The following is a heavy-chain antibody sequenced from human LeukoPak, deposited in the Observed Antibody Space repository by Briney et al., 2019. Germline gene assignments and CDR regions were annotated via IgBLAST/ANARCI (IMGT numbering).Heavy chain of an antibody. J-gene: IGHJ3*02. CDR1: GGSISSYY. CDR3: ARDRTPDCSSTSCYASGAFDI. CDR2: IYTSGST. D-gene: IGHD2-2*01. V-gene: IGHV4-4*07. Sequence: SETLSLTCTVSGGSISSYYWSWIRQPAGKGLEWIGRIYTSGSTNYNPSLKSRVTMSVDTSKDQFSLKLSSVTAADTAVYYCARDRTPDCSSTSCYASGAFDIWGQGTMVTVSS.